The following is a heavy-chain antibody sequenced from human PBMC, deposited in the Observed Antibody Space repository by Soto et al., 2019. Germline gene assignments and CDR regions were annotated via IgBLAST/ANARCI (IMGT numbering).Heavy chain of an antibody. V-gene: IGHV4-31*03. CDR2: ISYSGST. D-gene: IGHD2-8*01. J-gene: IGHJ3*02. CDR1: GGSISSVHYY. Sequence: QVQLQESGPGLVKPSETLSLNCTVAGGSISSVHYYWSWIRQHPGKGLEWIGYISYSGSTFYNPSIMSRLTVSVATSKTLFSRILTSVTAADTAAYYCARSAQWNAFDIWGQGTMVIVSS. CDR3: ARSAQWNAFDI.